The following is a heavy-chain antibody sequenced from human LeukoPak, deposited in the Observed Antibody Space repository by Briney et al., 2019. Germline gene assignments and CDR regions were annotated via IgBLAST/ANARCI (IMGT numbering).Heavy chain of an antibody. CDR3: ARIGSSWHFDY. V-gene: IGHV3-66*01. CDR2: IYSGGST. CDR1: GFTVSNNY. Sequence: GGSLRLSCAASGFTVSNNYMTWVRQAPGKGLEWVSIIYSGGSTYYADSVRGRFTISRDNSKNTLYLQMNSLRAEDTAVYFCARIGSSWHFDYWGQGTLVTVSS. D-gene: IGHD6-13*01. J-gene: IGHJ4*02.